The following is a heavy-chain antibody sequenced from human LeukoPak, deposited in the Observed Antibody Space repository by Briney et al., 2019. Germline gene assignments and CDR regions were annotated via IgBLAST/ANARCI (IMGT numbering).Heavy chain of an antibody. CDR2: ISGSGGST. Sequence: PGGSLRLSCAASGFTFSSYAMSWVRQAPGKGLEWVSAISGSGGSTYHADSVKGRFTISRDNSKNTLYLQMNSLRAEDTAVYYCAKARSAYYYFGMDVWGQGTTVTVSS. V-gene: IGHV3-23*01. CDR1: GFTFSSYA. CDR3: AKARSAYYYFGMDV. J-gene: IGHJ6*02.